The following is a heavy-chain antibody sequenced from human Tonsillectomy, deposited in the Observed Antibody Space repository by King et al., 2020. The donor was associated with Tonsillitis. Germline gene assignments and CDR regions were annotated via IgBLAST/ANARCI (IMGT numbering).Heavy chain of an antibody. CDR2: IYSGVSST. Sequence: VQLVESGGGLVQPGGSLRLSCAASGFTFSSYAMSWVHQAPGKGLEWVSVIYSGVSSTYYADSVKGRFTISRDNSENTLYLQMNSLRAEDTAIYYCAKDMYYDILTAYSAFDIWGQGTMVTVSS. D-gene: IGHD3-9*01. V-gene: IGHV3-23*03. CDR3: AKDMYYDILTAYSAFDI. CDR1: GFTFSSYA. J-gene: IGHJ3*02.